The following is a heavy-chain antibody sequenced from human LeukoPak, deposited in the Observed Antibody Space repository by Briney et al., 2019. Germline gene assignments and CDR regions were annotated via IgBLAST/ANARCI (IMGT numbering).Heavy chain of an antibody. D-gene: IGHD3-9*01. V-gene: IGHV3-30*04. CDR2: ISYHGSNE. J-gene: IGHJ4*02. Sequence: GGSLRLSCDASGFTFSTYPMHWLRQAPDKGLEWVAMISYHGSNEYYADSVKGRFTISRDNSKSTLYLQMNNPRVEDTAIYYCARVHDTTGYYHYFDSWGQGTLVTVSS. CDR1: GFTFSTYP. CDR3: ARVHDTTGYYHYFDS.